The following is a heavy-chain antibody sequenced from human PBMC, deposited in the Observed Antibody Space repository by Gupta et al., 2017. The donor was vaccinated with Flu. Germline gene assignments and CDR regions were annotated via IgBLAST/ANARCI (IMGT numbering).Heavy chain of an antibody. CDR2: MRPNSGHT. CDR3: TRENKRASGTTFLHCGLDV. Sequence: GLGWMGWMRPNSGHTVYAQECQGRVTMTRDTSKSTAYMELSSLRSEDTAVYYCTRENKRASGTTFLHCGLDVWGQGTTVTVSS. V-gene: IGHV1-8*01. D-gene: IGHD1-1*01. J-gene: IGHJ6*02.